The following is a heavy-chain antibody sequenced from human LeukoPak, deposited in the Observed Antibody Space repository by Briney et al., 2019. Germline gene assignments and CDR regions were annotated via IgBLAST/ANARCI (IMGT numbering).Heavy chain of an antibody. CDR2: IYTSGST. V-gene: IGHV4-4*07. CDR3: ARAHIYGDYGCCPFDY. CDR1: GGSISSYY. J-gene: IGHJ4*02. D-gene: IGHD4-17*01. Sequence: SETLSLTCTVSGGSISSYYWSWIRQPAGKGLEWIGRIYTSGSTNYNPSLESRVTMSVDTSKNQFSLKLSSVTAADTAVYYCARAHIYGDYGCCPFDYWGQGTLVTVSS.